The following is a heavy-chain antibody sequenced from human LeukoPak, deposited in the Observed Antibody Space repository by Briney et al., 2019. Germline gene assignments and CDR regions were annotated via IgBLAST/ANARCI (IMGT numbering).Heavy chain of an antibody. CDR2: INPNSGGT. V-gene: IGHV1-2*04. Sequence: ASVKVSCKASGYTFTGYYMHWVRQAPGQGLEWMGWINPNSGGTNYAQKFQGWVTMTRDTSISTAYVELSRLRSDDTAVYYCARANSSSWYYFDYWAREPWSPSPQ. J-gene: IGHJ4*02. D-gene: IGHD6-13*01. CDR1: GYTFTGYY. CDR3: ARANSSSWYYFDY.